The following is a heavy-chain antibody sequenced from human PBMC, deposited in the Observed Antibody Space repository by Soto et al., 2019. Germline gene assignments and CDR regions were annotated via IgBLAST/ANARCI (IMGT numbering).Heavy chain of an antibody. D-gene: IGHD2-8*02. J-gene: IGHJ5*02. V-gene: IGHV4-34*01. CDR3: ARSRQVPLRLTHRVGVTGGNWFDP. CDR2: INHSGSA. CDR1: GGSFSGYC. Sequence: QVQLQQWGTGLLKPSETLSLTCAVSGGSFSGYCWNWIRQPPGKGLEWIGEINHSGSATYNPSLKSRVTRSVVTSKQPFSLKLSSVPAADTAVYYCARSRQVPLRLTHRVGVTGGNWFDPWGQGTLVTVSS.